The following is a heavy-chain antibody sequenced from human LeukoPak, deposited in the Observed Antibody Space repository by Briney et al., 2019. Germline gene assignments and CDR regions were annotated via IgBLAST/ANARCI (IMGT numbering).Heavy chain of an antibody. Sequence: GGSLRLSCAASGFTFSSYTMNWVRRAPGKGLEWVSSIRSSSSYIYYADSVKGRFTISRDNANNSLYLQLNSLRAEDTAVYYCARGRGAAAGTGYCFDYWGQGTLVTVSS. V-gene: IGHV3-21*01. CDR2: IRSSSSYI. D-gene: IGHD6-13*01. CDR3: ARGRGAAAGTGYCFDY. J-gene: IGHJ4*02. CDR1: GFTFSSYT.